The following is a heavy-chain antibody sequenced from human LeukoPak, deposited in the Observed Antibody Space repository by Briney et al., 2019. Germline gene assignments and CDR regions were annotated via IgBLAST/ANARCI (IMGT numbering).Heavy chain of an antibody. J-gene: IGHJ4*02. CDR1: GFTFSTYA. CDR2: SSSGSSTI. CDR3: VSFYETY. D-gene: IGHD2/OR15-2a*01. V-gene: IGHV3-48*04. Sequence: GGSLRLSCAASGFTFSTYAMNWVRQAPGKGLEWVSYSSSGSSTIYYADSVKGRFTISRDNAKNSLYLQMNSLRAEDTAVYYCVSFYETYWGRGTLVTVSS.